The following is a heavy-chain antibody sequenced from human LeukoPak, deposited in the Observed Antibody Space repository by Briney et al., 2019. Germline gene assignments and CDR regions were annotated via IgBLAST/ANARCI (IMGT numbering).Heavy chain of an antibody. Sequence: PGGSLRLSCAASGFTFSSYDMNWVRQAPGQGLEWVSYISRSSSTIYYADSVKGRFTITRDNAKNSLYLQMNSLRVEDTAVYYCARGLWFGELSRNWCDPCGEGALVTVSS. V-gene: IGHV3-48*03. CDR2: ISRSSSTI. CDR1: GFTFSSYD. D-gene: IGHD3-10*01. CDR3: ARGLWFGELSRNWCDP. J-gene: IGHJ5*02.